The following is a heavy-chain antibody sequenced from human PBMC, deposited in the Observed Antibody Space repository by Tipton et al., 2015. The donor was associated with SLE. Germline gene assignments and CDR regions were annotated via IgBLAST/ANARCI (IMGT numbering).Heavy chain of an antibody. CDR2: IYSSGST. CDR3: ARLGDYDFWSGFDFDS. CDR1: GGSISSDTYQ. J-gene: IGHJ4*02. D-gene: IGHD3-3*01. V-gene: IGHV4-39*07. Sequence: TLSLTCVVSGGSISSDTYQWGWIRQPPGKGLEWIGTIYSSGSTYHNPSLKSRVTLSIDTSKNQFSLKLSSVTAADTAVYYCARLGDYDFWSGFDFDSWGQGTLVTVSS.